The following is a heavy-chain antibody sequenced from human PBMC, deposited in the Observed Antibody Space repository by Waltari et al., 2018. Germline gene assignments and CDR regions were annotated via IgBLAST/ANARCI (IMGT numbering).Heavy chain of an antibody. Sequence: QVQLVQSGAEVKKPGASVTVSCKVSGYTLTELSIHWVLQAPGKGLEWMGGFDPEDGETIYAQKFQGRVTMTEDTSTDTAYMELSSLRSEDTAVYYCATVIWSGYLTYFDYWGQGTLVTVSS. V-gene: IGHV1-24*01. D-gene: IGHD3-3*01. CDR1: GYTLTELS. CDR2: FDPEDGET. J-gene: IGHJ4*02. CDR3: ATVIWSGYLTYFDY.